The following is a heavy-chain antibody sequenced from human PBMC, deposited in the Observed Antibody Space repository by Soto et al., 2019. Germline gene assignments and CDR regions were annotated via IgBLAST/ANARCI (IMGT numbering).Heavy chain of an antibody. CDR2: IYYSGST. CDR1: GGSISSSSYY. CDR3: AGYSSGWYSRSMDV. V-gene: IGHV4-39*01. J-gene: IGHJ6*02. D-gene: IGHD6-19*01. Sequence: QLQLQESGPGLVKPSETLSLTCTVSGGSISSSSYYWGWIRQPPGKGLEWIGSIYYSGSTYYNPSLKSRVTISVDTSKNQFSLKLSSVTAADTAVYYCAGYSSGWYSRSMDVWGQGTTVTVSS.